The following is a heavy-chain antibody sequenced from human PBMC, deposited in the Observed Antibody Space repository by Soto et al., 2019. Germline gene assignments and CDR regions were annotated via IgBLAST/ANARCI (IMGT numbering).Heavy chain of an antibody. Sequence: PGGSLRLSCAASGFTFSTYPMIWVRQAPGKGLECVGSISDSGANTYYADFVRGRFTISRDNSKNTLYLQMNSLRDDDTAVYYCAKILSMVTSYYYGMDVWGHGTTVTVS. D-gene: IGHD4-17*01. CDR3: AKILSMVTSYYYGMDV. V-gene: IGHV3-23*01. CDR1: GFTFSTYP. J-gene: IGHJ6*02. CDR2: ISDSGANT.